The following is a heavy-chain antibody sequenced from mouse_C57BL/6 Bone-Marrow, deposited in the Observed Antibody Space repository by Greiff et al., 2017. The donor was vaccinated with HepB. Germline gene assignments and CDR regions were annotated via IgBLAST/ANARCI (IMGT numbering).Heavy chain of an antibody. V-gene: IGHV5-16*01. CDR3: AREGYYYGSGVCAMDY. J-gene: IGHJ4*01. D-gene: IGHD1-1*01. CDR1: GFTFSDYY. CDR2: INYDGSST. Sequence: EVKLQESEGGLVQPGRSMKLSCTASGFTFSDYYMAWVRQVPEKGLEWVANINYDGSSTYYLDSLKSRFIISRDNAKNILYLQMRSLKSEDTATYYCAREGYYYGSGVCAMDYWGQGTSVTVSS.